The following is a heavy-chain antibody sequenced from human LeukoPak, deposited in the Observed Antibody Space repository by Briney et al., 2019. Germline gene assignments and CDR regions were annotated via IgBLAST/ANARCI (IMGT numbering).Heavy chain of an antibody. Sequence: GGSLRLSCGASGFTFSSYEMNWVRQAPGKGLEWVSYISSTGSTIYYADSVKGRFTISRDNAKNSLYLQMNSLRAEDTAVYYCARDRGYSSSWRPYFDYWGQGTLVTVSS. CDR2: ISSTGSTI. CDR3: ARDRGYSSSWRPYFDY. J-gene: IGHJ4*02. CDR1: GFTFSSYE. V-gene: IGHV3-48*03. D-gene: IGHD6-13*01.